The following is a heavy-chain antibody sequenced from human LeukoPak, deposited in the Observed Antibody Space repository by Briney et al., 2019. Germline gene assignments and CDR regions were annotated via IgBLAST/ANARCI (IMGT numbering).Heavy chain of an antibody. D-gene: IGHD6-13*01. CDR3: ATYLTLDST. CDR2: INSDGTII. Sequence: GGALRHSCVTSGFDFSTFWMHWVRPAPGRGLVWVASINSDGTIIRYAASVKGRYTTSSGNAKNTLYLQMPSLKAEDTAVYYCATYLTLDSTWGQGTLVSVSS. CDR1: GFDFSTFW. J-gene: IGHJ5*02. V-gene: IGHV3-74*01.